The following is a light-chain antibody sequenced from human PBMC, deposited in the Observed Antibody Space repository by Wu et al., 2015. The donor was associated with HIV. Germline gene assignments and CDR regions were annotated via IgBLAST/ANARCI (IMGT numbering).Light chain of an antibody. V-gene: IGKV1-39*01. J-gene: IGKJ2*01. CDR3: HQSYSLPRT. CDR1: QSIDIY. Sequence: DIQMTQSPSSLSASVGDRVTITCRASQSIDIYLNWYQQKPGKVPQLLVFAASNLHRGVPSRFSGSGSGTDFTLTISGLQLEDLATYYCHQSYSLPRTFGQGTKLEI. CDR2: AAS.